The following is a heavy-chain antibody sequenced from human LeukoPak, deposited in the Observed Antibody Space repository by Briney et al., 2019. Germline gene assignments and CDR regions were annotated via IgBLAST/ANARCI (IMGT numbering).Heavy chain of an antibody. Sequence: GGSLRLSCTASGFTFGDYAMSWVRQAPGKGLEWVGFIRSKAYGGTTEYAASVKGRFTISRDDSKGIAYLQMNSLKTEDTAVYYWTRAYCGGDCYPDAFDIWGQGTMVSVSS. CDR3: TRAYCGGDCYPDAFDI. CDR1: GFTFGDYA. D-gene: IGHD2-21*02. CDR2: IRSKAYGGTT. J-gene: IGHJ3*02. V-gene: IGHV3-49*04.